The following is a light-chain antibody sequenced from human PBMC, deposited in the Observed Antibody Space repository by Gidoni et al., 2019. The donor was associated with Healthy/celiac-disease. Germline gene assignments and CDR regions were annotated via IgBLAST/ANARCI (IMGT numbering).Light chain of an antibody. CDR1: ALPKQY. J-gene: IGLJ2*01. V-gene: IGLV3-25*02. CDR3: QSADSSGTYHVV. Sequence: SYDLTQPPSVSVSPGQTARITCPGDALPKQYAYWYQQKPGQAPVLVIYKDSERPSGIPERFSGSSSGTTVTLTISGVQAEDEADYYCQSADSSGTYHVVFGGGTKLTVL. CDR2: KDS.